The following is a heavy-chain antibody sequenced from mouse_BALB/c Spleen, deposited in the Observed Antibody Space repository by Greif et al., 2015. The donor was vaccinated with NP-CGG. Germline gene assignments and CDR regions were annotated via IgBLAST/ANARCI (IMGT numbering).Heavy chain of an antibody. V-gene: IGHV5-17*02. CDR3: ARSGVYDYDERGAMDY. J-gene: IGHJ4*01. D-gene: IGHD2-4*01. CDR2: ISSGSSTI. Sequence: DVMLVESGGGLVQPGGSRKLSCAASGFTLSSFGMHWVRQAPEKGLEWVAYISSGSSTIYYADTVKGRFTISRDNPKNTLFLQMTSLRSEDTAMYYCARSGVYDYDERGAMDYWGQGTSVTVSS. CDR1: GFTLSSFG.